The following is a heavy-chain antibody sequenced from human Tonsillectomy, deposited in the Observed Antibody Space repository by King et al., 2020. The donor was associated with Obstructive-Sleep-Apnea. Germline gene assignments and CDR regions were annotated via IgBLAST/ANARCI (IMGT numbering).Heavy chain of an antibody. CDR1: GGSISSSNW. J-gene: IGHJ4*02. V-gene: IGHV4-4*02. Sequence: QLQESGPGLVKPSGTLSLTCAVSGGSISSSNWWSWVRQPPGKGLEWIGEIYHSGITRYNPSLKSLVTISVDKSKNQFSLKLTSVTAADTAVYYCARVAASAGPPFDYWGQGTLVTVSS. D-gene: IGHD6-13*01. CDR2: IYHSGIT. CDR3: ARVAASAGPPFDY.